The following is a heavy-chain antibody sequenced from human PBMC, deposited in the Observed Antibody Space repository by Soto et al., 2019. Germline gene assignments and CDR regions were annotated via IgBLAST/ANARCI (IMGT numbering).Heavy chain of an antibody. D-gene: IGHD2-21*02. CDR1: GFTFSGSA. Sequence: GGSLRLSCAASGFTFSGSAMHWVRQASGKGLEWVGRIRSKANSYATAYAASVKGRFTISRDDSKNTAYLQMNSLKTEDTAVYYCTRVVVTASLGYYSGMDVWGQGTTVTVSS. CDR2: IRSKANSYAT. J-gene: IGHJ6*02. V-gene: IGHV3-73*01. CDR3: TRVVVTASLGYYSGMDV.